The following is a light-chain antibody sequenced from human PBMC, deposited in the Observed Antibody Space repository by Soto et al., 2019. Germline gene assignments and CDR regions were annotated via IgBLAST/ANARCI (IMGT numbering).Light chain of an antibody. Sequence: EIVITQSPVTLSVSPGERATLSCRASQSVSSNLAWYQQKPGQAPRLLIYGASTRATGIPVRFSGSGSGIEFTLTISSLPSEDFAVYYCQQYNYWSTFGQGTKLEIK. CDR3: QQYNYWST. CDR2: GAS. V-gene: IGKV3-15*01. J-gene: IGKJ2*01. CDR1: QSVSSN.